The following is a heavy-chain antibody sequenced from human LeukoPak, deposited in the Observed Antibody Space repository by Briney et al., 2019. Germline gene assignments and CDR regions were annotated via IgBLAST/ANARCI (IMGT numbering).Heavy chain of an antibody. CDR2: ICSGGST. J-gene: IGHJ4*02. V-gene: IGHV3-53*01. Sequence: GGSLRLSCAASGFTVSSNYMSWVRQAPGKGLEWVSVICSGGSTYYADSVKGRFTISRDNSKNTLYLQMNSLRAEDTAVYYCAKGNYGDYENHGYFDYWGQGTLVTVSS. CDR3: AKGNYGDYENHGYFDY. CDR1: GFTVSSNY. D-gene: IGHD4-17*01.